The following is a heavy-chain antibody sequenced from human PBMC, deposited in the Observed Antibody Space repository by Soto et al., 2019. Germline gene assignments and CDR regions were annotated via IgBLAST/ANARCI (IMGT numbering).Heavy chain of an antibody. V-gene: IGHV4-39*01. CDR3: ARRYGGNFDF. Sequence: SETLSLTCTVSGGSISSSSYYWGWIRQPPGRGLEWVGSISYSGSSYYNPSLKSRVTISVDTSKNQSSLRLSSVTAADTAVYYCARRYGGNFDFWGQGTLVTVSS. CDR1: GGSISSSSYY. D-gene: IGHD1-26*01. CDR2: ISYSGSS. J-gene: IGHJ4*02.